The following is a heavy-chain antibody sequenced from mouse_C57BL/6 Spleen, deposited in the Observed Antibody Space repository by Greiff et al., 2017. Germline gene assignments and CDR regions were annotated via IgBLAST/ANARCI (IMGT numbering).Heavy chain of an antibody. Sequence: VQLQQSVAELVRPGASVKLSCTASGFNIQNTYMHWVKQRPEQGLAWIGRIDPAYGNTKYAPQFQGKATITADTSSNTAYLQRSSLTSEDTAIEYCAIRTGTVDYFDYWGQGTTLTVSS. V-gene: IGHV14-3*01. J-gene: IGHJ2*01. CDR1: GFNIQNTY. CDR2: IDPAYGNT. D-gene: IGHD4-1*01. CDR3: AIRTGTVDYFDY.